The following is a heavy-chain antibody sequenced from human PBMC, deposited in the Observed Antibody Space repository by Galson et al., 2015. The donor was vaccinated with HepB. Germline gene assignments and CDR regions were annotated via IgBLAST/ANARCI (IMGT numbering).Heavy chain of an antibody. V-gene: IGHV7-4-1*02. Sequence: SVKVSCKASGYTFTSYAMNWVRQAPGQGLEWMGWINTNTGNPTYAQGFTGRFVFSLDTSVSTAYLQISSLKAEDTAVYYCARYYYDIPIDWYFDLWGRGTLVTVSS. D-gene: IGHD3-22*01. CDR2: INTNTGNP. CDR1: GYTFTSYA. J-gene: IGHJ2*01. CDR3: ARYYYDIPIDWYFDL.